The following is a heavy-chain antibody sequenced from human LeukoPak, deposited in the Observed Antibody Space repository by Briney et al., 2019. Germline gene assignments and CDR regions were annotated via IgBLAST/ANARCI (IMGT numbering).Heavy chain of an antibody. CDR2: IYYSGST. CDR1: GGSFSGYY. J-gene: IGHJ3*02. Sequence: PSETLSLTCAVYGGSFSGYYWSWIRQHPGKGLEWIGYIYYSGSTYYNPSLKSRVTISVDTSKNQFSLKLSSVTAADTAVYYCARDRKGRNDAFDIWGQGTMVTVSS. V-gene: IGHV4-31*11. CDR3: ARDRKGRNDAFDI.